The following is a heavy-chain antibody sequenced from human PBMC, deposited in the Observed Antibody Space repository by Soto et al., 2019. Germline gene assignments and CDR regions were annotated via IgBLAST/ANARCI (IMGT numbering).Heavy chain of an antibody. D-gene: IGHD3-16*01. Sequence: QEQLVQSGPEVKKPGSSVKVSCKDSGGLFSSFAISWVRQAPGQGLEWLGGIIPVFGTTNYAEKFQGRVTITADESTNTAYMELSILRSGDTAMYYCARGGSPYVWFNEFWGQGTLVTVSS. CDR3: ARGGSPYVWFNEF. V-gene: IGHV1-69*01. CDR2: IIPVFGTT. CDR1: GGLFSSFA. J-gene: IGHJ4*02.